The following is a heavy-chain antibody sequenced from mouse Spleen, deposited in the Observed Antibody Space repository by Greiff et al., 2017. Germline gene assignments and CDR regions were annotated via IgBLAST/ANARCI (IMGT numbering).Heavy chain of an antibody. CDR2: ISSGGSYT. CDR3: ARQNDGYYLAWFAY. Sequence: EVQLVESGGDLVKPGGSLKLSCAASGFTFSSYGMSWVRQTPDKRLEWVATISSGGSYTYYPDSVKGRFTISRDNAKNTLYLQMSSLKSEDTAMYYCARQNDGYYLAWFAYWGQGTLVTVSA. CDR1: GFTFSSYG. V-gene: IGHV5-6*01. J-gene: IGHJ3*01. D-gene: IGHD2-3*01.